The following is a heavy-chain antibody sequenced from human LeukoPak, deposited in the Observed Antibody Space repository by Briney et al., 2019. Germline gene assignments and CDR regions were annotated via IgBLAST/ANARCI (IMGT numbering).Heavy chain of an antibody. J-gene: IGHJ4*02. Sequence: SQTLSLTCTVSGGSISSGGNYWSWIRQHPGKGLECIGYIYYSGSTYYNPSLKSRVTISVDTSKNQFSLKLNSVTAADTAVYYCARVPSHGSGYYYMFDYWGQGTLVTVSS. CDR2: IYYSGST. D-gene: IGHD3-10*01. V-gene: IGHV4-31*03. CDR3: ARVPSHGSGYYYMFDY. CDR1: GGSISSGGNY.